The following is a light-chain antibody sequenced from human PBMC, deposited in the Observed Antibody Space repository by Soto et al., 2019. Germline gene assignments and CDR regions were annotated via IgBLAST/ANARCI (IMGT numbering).Light chain of an antibody. CDR3: AAWDDSLNGLL. CDR2: EVS. Sequence: QSVLTQPASVSGSPGQSITISCTGTSSDVGGYNYVSWYQQRPGKAPKLMIYEVSQRPSGVPDRFSGSKSGNTATLTVSGLQAEDEADYYCAAWDDSLNGLLFGGGTKLTVL. V-gene: IGLV2-8*01. CDR1: SSDVGGYNY. J-gene: IGLJ2*01.